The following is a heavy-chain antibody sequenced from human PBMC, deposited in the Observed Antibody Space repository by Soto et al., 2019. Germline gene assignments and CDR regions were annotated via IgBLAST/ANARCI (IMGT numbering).Heavy chain of an antibody. Sequence: PGGSLRLSCAASGFTFSSYAMHWVRQAPGKGLEWVAVISYDRSNKYYADSVKGRFTISRDNSKNTLYLQMNSLRAEDTAVYYCARDRGVRPITIQRDNWFDPWGQGTLVTVSS. CDR3: ARDRGVRPITIQRDNWFDP. CDR1: GFTFSSYA. D-gene: IGHD3-3*01. V-gene: IGHV3-30-3*01. CDR2: ISYDRSNK. J-gene: IGHJ5*02.